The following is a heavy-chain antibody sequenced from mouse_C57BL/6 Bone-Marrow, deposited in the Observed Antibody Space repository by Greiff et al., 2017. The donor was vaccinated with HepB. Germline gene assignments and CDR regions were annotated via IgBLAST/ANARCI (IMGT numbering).Heavy chain of an antibody. CDR2: INPNNGGT. V-gene: IGHV1-18*01. CDR3: ARRGDYALAY. Sequence: EVQLKESGPELVKPGASVKIPCKASGYTFTDYNMDWVKQSHGKSLEWIGDINPNNGGTIYNQKFKGKATLTVDKSSSTAYMELRSLTAEDTAVYYCARRGDYALAYWGQGTLVTVSA. CDR1: GYTFTDYN. D-gene: IGHD2-4*01. J-gene: IGHJ3*01.